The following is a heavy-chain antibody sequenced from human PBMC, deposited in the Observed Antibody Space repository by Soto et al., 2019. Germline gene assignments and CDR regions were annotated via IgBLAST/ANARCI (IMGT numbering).Heavy chain of an antibody. CDR3: ARGLISGSHYSGGWYYFDS. CDR1: GGSISSGGYS. V-gene: IGHV4-30-2*01. D-gene: IGHD1-26*01. Sequence: SETLSLTCAVSGGSISSGGYSWSWIRQPPGKGLEWIGYIYHSGSTYYNPSLKSRVTISVHTSSSQFSLKLSSVTAADTAVYYCARGLISGSHYSGGWYYFDSWGQGTQVTVSS. CDR2: IYHSGST. J-gene: IGHJ4*02.